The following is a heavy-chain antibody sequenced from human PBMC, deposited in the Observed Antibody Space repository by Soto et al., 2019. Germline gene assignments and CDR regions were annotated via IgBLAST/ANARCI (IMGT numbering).Heavy chain of an antibody. CDR1: RVAFSKFI. V-gene: IGHV1-69*13. J-gene: IGHJ6*02. CDR2: IIPIFGTA. Sequence: SVKVSCKASRVAFSKFIVTWVRQAPGLGLEWVGGIIPIFGTANYAQKFQGRVTITADESTSTSYMEVNNLRSEDTAVYYCAKVRYSSPMGYYYGMDVWGQGTTVTSP. D-gene: IGHD6-19*01. CDR3: AKVRYSSPMGYYYGMDV.